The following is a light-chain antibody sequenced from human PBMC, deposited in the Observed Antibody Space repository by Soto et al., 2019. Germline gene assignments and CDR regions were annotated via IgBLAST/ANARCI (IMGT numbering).Light chain of an antibody. CDR1: QGIGND. Sequence: ALHMTQSPSSLSASVGDRVTISCLASQGIGNDLGWYQQKPGKAPKLLIYAESSLQSGVPSRFSGSGSGTDFTLTISSLQPEDFATYYCLQDYNYPWTCGQGTKVDI. J-gene: IGKJ1*01. CDR2: AES. V-gene: IGKV1-6*01. CDR3: LQDYNYPWT.